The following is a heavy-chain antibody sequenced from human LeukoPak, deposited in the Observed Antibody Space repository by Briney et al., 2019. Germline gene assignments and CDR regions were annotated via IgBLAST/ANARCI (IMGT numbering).Heavy chain of an antibody. V-gene: IGHV3-23*01. CDR2: ISGSGGST. J-gene: IGHJ6*03. CDR1: GFTFSNFG. D-gene: IGHD3-22*01. Sequence: GGSLRLSCAASGFTFSNFGMSWVRQAPGKGLEWVSVISGSGGSTYYADSVKGRFTISRDNSKNTLYLQMNSLRAEDTAVYYCAAKDYDSSGYPYYYYYMDVWGKGTTVTISS. CDR3: AAKDYDSSGYPYYYYYMDV.